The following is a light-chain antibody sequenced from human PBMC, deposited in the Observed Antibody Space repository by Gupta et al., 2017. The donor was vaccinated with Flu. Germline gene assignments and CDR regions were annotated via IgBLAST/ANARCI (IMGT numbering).Light chain of an antibody. J-gene: IGLJ2*01. Sequence: QSVLTQPPSVSGAPGQRVTISFTGSSSNIGADYDVHWYQQFPGAAPKLLIFGNNNRPSGVPDRFSGSKSGTSASLVVSGLQAEDEGDYFCQSYDNSLSVVVFGGGTKLTVL. V-gene: IGLV1-40*01. CDR1: SSNIGADYD. CDR2: GNN. CDR3: QSYDNSLSVVV.